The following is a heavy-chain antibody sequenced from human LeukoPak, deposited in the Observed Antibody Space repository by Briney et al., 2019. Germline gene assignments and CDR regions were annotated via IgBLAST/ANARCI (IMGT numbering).Heavy chain of an antibody. CDR1: GFTVSSNY. Sequence: PGGSLRLSCAASGFTVSSNYMSWVRQAPGKGLEWVSVIYSGGSTYYADSVKGRITISRDNSKNTLYLQMNSLRAEDTAVYYCARDGYFDWLDAFDIWGQGTMVTVSS. V-gene: IGHV3-53*01. D-gene: IGHD3-9*01. CDR2: IYSGGST. J-gene: IGHJ3*02. CDR3: ARDGYFDWLDAFDI.